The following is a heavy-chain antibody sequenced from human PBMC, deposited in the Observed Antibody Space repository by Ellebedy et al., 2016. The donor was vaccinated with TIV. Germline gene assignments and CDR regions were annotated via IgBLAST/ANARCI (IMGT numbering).Heavy chain of an antibody. J-gene: IGHJ3*02. D-gene: IGHD2-21*02. CDR3: ARVTVVVTYAFDI. CDR1: GGSISSGDYY. V-gene: IGHV4-30-4*01. CDR2: IYYSGST. Sequence: SETLSLTCTVSGGSISSGDYYWSWIRQPPGKGLEWIGYIYYSGSTYYNPSLKSRVTISVDTSKNQFSLKLSSVTAADTAVYYCARVTVVVTYAFDIWGQGTMVTVSS.